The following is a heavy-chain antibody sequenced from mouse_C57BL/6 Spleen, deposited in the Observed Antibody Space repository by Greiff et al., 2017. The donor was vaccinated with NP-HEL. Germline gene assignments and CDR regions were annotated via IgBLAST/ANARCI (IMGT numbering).Heavy chain of an antibody. CDR1: GYAFSSSW. V-gene: IGHV1-82*01. D-gene: IGHD3-2*02. Sequence: QVQLQQSGPELVKPGASVKISCKASGYAFSSSWMNWVKQRPGKGLEWIGRIYPGDGDTNYNGKFKGKATLTADKSSSKAYMQLSSLTSEDSAVYFCARGALSDYYAMDYWGQGTSVTVSS. J-gene: IGHJ4*01. CDR3: ARGALSDYYAMDY. CDR2: IYPGDGDT.